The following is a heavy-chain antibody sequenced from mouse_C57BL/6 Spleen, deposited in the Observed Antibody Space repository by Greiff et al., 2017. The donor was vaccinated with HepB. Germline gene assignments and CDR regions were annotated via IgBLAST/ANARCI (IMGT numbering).Heavy chain of an antibody. CDR1: GYTFTSYW. J-gene: IGHJ4*01. CDR3: ARSGKDYAMDY. Sequence: QVHVKQSGAELVKPGASVKLSCKASGYTFTSYWMHWVKQRPGQGLEWIGMIHPNSGSTNYNEKFKSKATLTVDKSSSTAYMQLSSLTSEDSAVYYCARSGKDYAMDYWGQGTSVTVSS. V-gene: IGHV1-64*01. CDR2: IHPNSGST. D-gene: IGHD1-3*01.